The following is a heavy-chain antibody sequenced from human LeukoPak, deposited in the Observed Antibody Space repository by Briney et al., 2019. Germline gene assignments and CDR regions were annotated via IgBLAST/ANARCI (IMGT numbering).Heavy chain of an antibody. Sequence: PSETLSLTCAVYGGSFSGYYWSWIRQPPGKGLEWIGEINHSGSTNYNPSLKSRVTISVDTSKNQFSLKLSSVTAADTAVYYCARSPGNYYGMDVWGQGTTVTVSS. CDR2: INHSGST. V-gene: IGHV4-34*01. J-gene: IGHJ6*02. CDR1: GGSFSGYY. CDR3: ARSPGNYYGMDV. D-gene: IGHD3-10*01.